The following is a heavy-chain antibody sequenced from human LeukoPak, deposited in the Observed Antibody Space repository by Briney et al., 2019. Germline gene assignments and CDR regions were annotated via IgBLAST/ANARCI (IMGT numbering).Heavy chain of an antibody. CDR3: ASRSGYGANWFDS. D-gene: IGHD5-12*01. Sequence: GESLKISCKDSGHSFTSYWIGWVRQMPGIGLEWMGIIYPGDSDTRYSPSIQGQVTISADKSISTAYLQWSSLKASDTAVYYCASRSGYGANWFDSWGQGTLVTVSS. J-gene: IGHJ5*01. CDR1: GHSFTSYW. V-gene: IGHV5-51*01. CDR2: IYPGDSDT.